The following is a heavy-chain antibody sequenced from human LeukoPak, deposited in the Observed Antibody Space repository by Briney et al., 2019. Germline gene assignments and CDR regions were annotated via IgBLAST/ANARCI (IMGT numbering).Heavy chain of an antibody. CDR3: AKDRAYYSDSSGYYLVRAYDY. V-gene: IGHV3-11*01. Sequence: GGSLRLSCAASGFTFSDYYMSWIRQAPGKGLEWISYISGSGGTIYYADSVKGRFTISRDNSKNTLYLQMNSLRAEDTAVYYCAKDRAYYSDSSGYYLVRAYDYWGQGTLVTVSS. CDR2: ISGSGGTI. J-gene: IGHJ4*02. CDR1: GFTFSDYY. D-gene: IGHD3-22*01.